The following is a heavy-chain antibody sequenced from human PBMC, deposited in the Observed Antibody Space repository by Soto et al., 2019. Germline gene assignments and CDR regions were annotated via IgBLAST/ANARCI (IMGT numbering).Heavy chain of an antibody. V-gene: IGHV4-39*02. CDR1: GGSISSSSYY. CDR2: IYYSGSA. J-gene: IGHJ4*02. D-gene: IGHD3-10*01. Sequence: QLQLQESGPGLVKPSETLSLTCTVSGGSISSSSYYWGWIRQPPGKGLEWIGNIYYSGSAYYNPSLKSRVTISGDMSKNNFSRKLSSVTAADTAVYYCARRGVSGPVDYWGQGTLVTVSS. CDR3: ARRGVSGPVDY.